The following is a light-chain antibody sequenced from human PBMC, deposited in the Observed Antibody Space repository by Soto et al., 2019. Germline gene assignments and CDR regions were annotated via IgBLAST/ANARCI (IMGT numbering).Light chain of an antibody. Sequence: QSALTQPASVSGSPGQSITISCSGTTNDIGGYNYVSWYQHHPGKVPKVIIYEVRNRPSGVSNRFSGSKSGNTASLTISGLQAEDEADCYCCSYTVSATLVFGGGTKLTVL. CDR1: TNDIGGYNY. V-gene: IGLV2-14*01. CDR3: CSYTVSATLV. J-gene: IGLJ3*02. CDR2: EVR.